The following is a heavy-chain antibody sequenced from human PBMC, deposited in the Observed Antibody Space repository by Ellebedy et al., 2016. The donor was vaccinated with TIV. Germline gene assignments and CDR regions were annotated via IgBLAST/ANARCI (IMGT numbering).Heavy chain of an antibody. V-gene: IGHV3-7*01. Sequence: GESLKISCEASGFTFSSFAMGWVRQAPGKGLEWVANMNPDGSEKSYVDSVRGRFIISRDNTKKSLYLQMHSLRVEDTAIYYCAKDPNRESGYWGQGTLVTVSS. CDR1: GFTFSSFA. D-gene: IGHD1-14*01. CDR3: AKDPNRESGY. CDR2: MNPDGSEK. J-gene: IGHJ4*02.